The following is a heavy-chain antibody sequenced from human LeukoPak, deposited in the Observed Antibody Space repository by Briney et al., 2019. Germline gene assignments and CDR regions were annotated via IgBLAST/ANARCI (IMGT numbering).Heavy chain of an antibody. J-gene: IGHJ4*02. CDR3: AKDVAWGRMDL. CDR2: INQDGSQK. D-gene: IGHD3/OR15-3a*01. CDR1: GFTFSTYW. V-gene: IGHV3-7*01. Sequence: GGSLRLSCTASGFTFSTYWMSWVRQAPGKGLEWVAIINQDGSQKYYVDSVKGRFTISRDNAKNSLYLQMDSLRVEDTAVYHCAKDVAWGRMDLWGQGTLATVSS.